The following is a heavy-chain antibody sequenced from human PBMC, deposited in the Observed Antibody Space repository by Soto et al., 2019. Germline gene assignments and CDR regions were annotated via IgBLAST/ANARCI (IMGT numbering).Heavy chain of an antibody. CDR3: ARGKGKLRSGGSREGWFDP. V-gene: IGHV4-34*01. D-gene: IGHD2-15*01. J-gene: IGHJ5*02. CDR2: INHSGST. CDR1: GGSFSGYY. Sequence: SETLSLTCAVYGGSFSGYYWSWIRQPPGKGLEWIGEINHSGSTNYNPSLKSRVTISVDTSKNQFSLKLSSVTAADTAVYYCARGKGKLRSGGSREGWFDPWGQGTLVTVSS.